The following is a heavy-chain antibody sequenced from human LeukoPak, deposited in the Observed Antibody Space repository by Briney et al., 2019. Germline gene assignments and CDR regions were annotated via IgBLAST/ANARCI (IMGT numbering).Heavy chain of an antibody. CDR1: GGTFSSYA. Sequence: ASVKVSCKASGGTFSSYAISWVRQAPGQGHEWMGGIIPIFGTANHAQKFQGRVTITTDESTSTAYMELSSLSAEDTAVYYCARGDYVSGTFMDVWGKGTTVTVSS. J-gene: IGHJ6*03. CDR3: ARGDYVSGTFMDV. D-gene: IGHD3-16*01. CDR2: IIPIFGTA. V-gene: IGHV1-69*05.